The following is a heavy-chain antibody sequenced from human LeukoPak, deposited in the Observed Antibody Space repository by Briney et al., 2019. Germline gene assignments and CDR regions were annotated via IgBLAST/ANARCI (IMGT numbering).Heavy chain of an antibody. CDR2: INHSGST. V-gene: IGHV4-34*01. D-gene: IGHD5-18*01. CDR1: GGSFSGYY. CDR3: ASLTPRDTAMVKRAFDI. Sequence: SETLSLTCAVYGGSFSGYYWSWIRQPPGKGLEWIGEINHSGSTNYNPSLKSRVTISVDTSKYQFSLKLSSVTAADTAVYYCASLTPRDTAMVKRAFDIWGQGTMVTVSS. J-gene: IGHJ3*02.